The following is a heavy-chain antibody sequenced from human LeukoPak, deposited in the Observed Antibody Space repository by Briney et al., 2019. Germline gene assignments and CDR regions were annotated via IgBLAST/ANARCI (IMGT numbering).Heavy chain of an antibody. CDR3: AKDLDYGALGYYYYGMDV. CDR2: ISYDGSNK. Sequence: PGGSLRLSRAASGFTFSSYGMHWVRQAPGKGLEWVAVISYDGSNKYYADSVKGRFTISRDNSKNTLYLQMNSLRAEDTAVYYCAKDLDYGALGYYYYGMDVWGQGTTVTVSS. CDR1: GFTFSSYG. V-gene: IGHV3-30*18. J-gene: IGHJ6*02. D-gene: IGHD4-17*01.